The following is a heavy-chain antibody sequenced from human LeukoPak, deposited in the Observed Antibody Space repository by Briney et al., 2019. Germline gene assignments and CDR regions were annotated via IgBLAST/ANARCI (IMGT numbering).Heavy chain of an antibody. J-gene: IGHJ5*02. D-gene: IGHD2-8*01. CDR2: ISAYNGNT. V-gene: IGHV1-18*01. CDR3: ARYIVLMVYAKWFDP. Sequence: ASVKVSCKASGYTFTSYGISWVRQAPGQGLEWMGWISAYNGNTNYAQKVQGRVTMTTDTSTSTDYMELRSLRSDDAAVYYCARYIVLMVYAKWFDPWGQGTLVTVSS. CDR1: GYTFTSYG.